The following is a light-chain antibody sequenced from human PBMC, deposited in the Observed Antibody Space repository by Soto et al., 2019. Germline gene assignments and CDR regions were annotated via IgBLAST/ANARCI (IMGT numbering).Light chain of an antibody. J-gene: IGKJ1*01. CDR1: QGISDY. CDR3: QKYDSAPHT. V-gene: IGKV1-27*01. Sequence: DIQMTQSPSSLSASVGDTVTFTCRASQGISDYLAWYQQRPGKVPNLLIYAASTLQTGGPSGCSGSGAGTDFTLTTSSLQPEDVGTYYCQKYDSAPHTFGPGTKVEIK. CDR2: AAS.